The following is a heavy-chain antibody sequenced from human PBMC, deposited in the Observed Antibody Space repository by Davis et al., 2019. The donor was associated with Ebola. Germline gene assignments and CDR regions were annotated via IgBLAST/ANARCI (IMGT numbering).Heavy chain of an antibody. D-gene: IGHD3-22*01. V-gene: IGHV3-74*01. CDR3: ARDGYDTYGYFSG. CDR2: IISDGSST. CDR1: GFTFSSSY. Sequence: PGGSLRLSCEASGFTFSSSYMCWVRQAPGKGLVWVSRIISDGSSTTYADSVKGRFTISRDNAKNTVNLQMNSLRPEDTAMYYCARDGYDTYGYFSGWGQGTLVTVSS. J-gene: IGHJ4*02.